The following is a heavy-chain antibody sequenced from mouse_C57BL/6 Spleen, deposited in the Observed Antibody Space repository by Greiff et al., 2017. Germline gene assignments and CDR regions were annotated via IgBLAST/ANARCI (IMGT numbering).Heavy chain of an antibody. CDR3: ARWDYGTFDY. CDR2: IDPSDSYT. J-gene: IGHJ2*01. V-gene: IGHV1-69*01. D-gene: IGHD2-1*01. Sequence: QVPLQQPGAELVMPGASVKLSCKASGYTFTSYWMHWVKQRPGQGLEWIGGIDPSDSYTNYTQKFKGKSTLTVDKSSNTAYMQLSSLTSEDSAVYYCARWDYGTFDYWGQGTTLTVSS. CDR1: GYTFTSYW.